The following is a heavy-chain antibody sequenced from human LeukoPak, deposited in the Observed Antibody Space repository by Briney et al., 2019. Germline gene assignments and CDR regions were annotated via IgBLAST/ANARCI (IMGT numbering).Heavy chain of an antibody. Sequence: NPGGSLRLSCAASGFTFSSYSMNWVRQAPGKGLEWVSSISSSSSYIYYADSVKGRFTISRDNAKNSLYLQMNSLRAEDTAVYYCATSAPITIFGVVTPREFDYWGQGTLVTVSS. CDR2: ISSSSSYI. D-gene: IGHD3-3*01. CDR3: ATSAPITIFGVVTPREFDY. V-gene: IGHV3-21*01. CDR1: GFTFSSYS. J-gene: IGHJ4*02.